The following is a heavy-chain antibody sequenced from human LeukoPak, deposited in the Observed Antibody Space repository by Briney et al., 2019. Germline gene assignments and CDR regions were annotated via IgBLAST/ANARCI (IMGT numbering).Heavy chain of an antibody. V-gene: IGHV3-30-3*01. D-gene: IGHD2-2*03. Sequence: PGGSLRLSCAASGFTFSSQAMHWVRQAPGKGLEWVAVISYDGNDKKYADSVKGRFTISRDNSKNTLSLQMNSLRTEDTAVYYCATSPLGYCSGSSCCRVFHYWGQGTLVTVSS. CDR1: GFTFSSQA. J-gene: IGHJ4*02. CDR2: ISYDGNDK. CDR3: ATSPLGYCSGSSCCRVFHY.